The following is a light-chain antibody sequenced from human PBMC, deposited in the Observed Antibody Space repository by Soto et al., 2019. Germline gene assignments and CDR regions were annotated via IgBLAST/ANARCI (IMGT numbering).Light chain of an antibody. CDR3: CSYAGTATV. V-gene: IGLV2-23*02. CDR1: SNDVGGYDL. J-gene: IGLJ1*01. CDR2: EAT. Sequence: QSALTQPASVSGSPGQSITISCTGTSNDVGGYDLVSWYQHHPGKAPKLIIYEATKRPSGVSNRFSGSKSGNPASLTISGLQAEDEANYYCCSYAGTATVFGTGTKVTVL.